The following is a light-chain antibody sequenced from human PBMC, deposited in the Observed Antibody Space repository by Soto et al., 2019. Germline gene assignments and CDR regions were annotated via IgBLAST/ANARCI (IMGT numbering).Light chain of an antibody. CDR3: QQYGSSLFT. Sequence: EIVMTQSPATLSVSPGERATLSCRTSQSVRSNLAWYQQKPGQAPRLLIYGASSRATGIPDRFSGSGSGTDFTLTISRLEPEDFAVYYCQQYGSSLFTFGPGTKVDIK. CDR2: GAS. V-gene: IGKV3-20*01. CDR1: QSVRSN. J-gene: IGKJ3*01.